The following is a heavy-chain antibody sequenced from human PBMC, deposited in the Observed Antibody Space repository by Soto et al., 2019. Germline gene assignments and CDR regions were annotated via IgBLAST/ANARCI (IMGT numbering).Heavy chain of an antibody. CDR2: INAGNGNT. D-gene: IGHD2-2*01. CDR3: AREISGPAAYNWFDP. J-gene: IGHJ5*02. CDR1: GYTFTSYA. Sequence: GASVKVSCKASGYTFTSYAMHWVRQAPGQRLEWMGWINAGNGNTKYSQKFQGRVTITRDTSASTAYMELSSLRSEDTAVYYCAREISGPAAYNWFDPWGQGTLVTVSS. V-gene: IGHV1-3*01.